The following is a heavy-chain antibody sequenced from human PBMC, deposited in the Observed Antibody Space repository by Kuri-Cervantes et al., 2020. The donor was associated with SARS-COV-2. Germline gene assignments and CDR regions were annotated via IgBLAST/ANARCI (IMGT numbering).Heavy chain of an antibody. CDR2: ISSSSSYI. V-gene: IGHV3-21*01. D-gene: IGHD2-15*01. CDR3: ARELGGGSV. Sequence: LSLTCAASGFTFSSYSMNWVRQAPGKGLEWVSSISSSSSYIYYADSVKGRFTISRDNAKNSLYLQMNSLRAEDMAVYYCARELGGGSVWGQGTLVTVSS. J-gene: IGHJ4*02. CDR1: GFTFSSYS.